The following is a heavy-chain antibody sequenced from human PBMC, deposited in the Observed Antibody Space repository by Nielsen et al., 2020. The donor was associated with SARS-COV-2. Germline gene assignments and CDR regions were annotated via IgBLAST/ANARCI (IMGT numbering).Heavy chain of an antibody. V-gene: IGHV4-61*08. Sequence: SETLSLTCTVSGGSISSGGYYWSWIRQHPGKGLEWIGYIYYSGSTNYNPSLKSRVTISVDTSKNQFSLKLSSVTAADTAVYYCARDGGATDFDYWGQGTLVTVSS. D-gene: IGHD1-26*01. CDR1: GGSISSGGYY. CDR2: IYYSGST. J-gene: IGHJ4*02. CDR3: ARDGGATDFDY.